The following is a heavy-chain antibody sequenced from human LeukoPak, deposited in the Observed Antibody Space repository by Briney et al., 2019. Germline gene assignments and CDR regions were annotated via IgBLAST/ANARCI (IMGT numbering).Heavy chain of an antibody. V-gene: IGHV1-69*06. CDR2: IIPIFGTA. J-gene: IGHJ4*02. CDR1: GGTFSSYA. CDR3: AREGDISGGYFDY. Sequence: GASVKVSCKASGGTFSSYAISWVRQAPGQGLEWMGGIIPIFGTANYAQKFQGRVTITADKSTSIAYMELSSLRSEDTAVYYCAREGDISGGYFDYWGQGTLVTVSS. D-gene: IGHD3-16*01.